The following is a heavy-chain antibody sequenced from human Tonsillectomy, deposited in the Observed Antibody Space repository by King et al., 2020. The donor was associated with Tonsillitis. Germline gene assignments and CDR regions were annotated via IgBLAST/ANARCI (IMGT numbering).Heavy chain of an antibody. CDR2: ISWNSGSI. D-gene: IGHD2-2*01. V-gene: IGHV3-9*01. CDR1: GFTFDDYA. Sequence: VQLVESGGGLVQPGRSLRLSCAASGFTFDDYAMHWVRQAPGKGLEWVSGISWNSGSIGYADSVKGRFTISRDNAKNSLYLQMNSLRAEDTALYYCAKDSAAMGPEGLFDYWGQGTLVTVSS. J-gene: IGHJ4*02. CDR3: AKDSAAMGPEGLFDY.